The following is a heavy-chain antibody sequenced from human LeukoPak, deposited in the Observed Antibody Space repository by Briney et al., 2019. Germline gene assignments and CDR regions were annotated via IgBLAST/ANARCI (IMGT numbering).Heavy chain of an antibody. CDR3: AKENCSSTSCYIDY. Sequence: GGSLRLSCAASGFTFSSYGMHWVRQAPGKGLEWVAFIRYDGSNKYCADSVKSRFTISRDNSKNTLYLQMNSLRAEDTAVYYCAKENCSSTSCYIDYWGQGTLVTVSS. CDR1: GFTFSSYG. D-gene: IGHD2-2*01. J-gene: IGHJ4*02. V-gene: IGHV3-30*02. CDR2: IRYDGSNK.